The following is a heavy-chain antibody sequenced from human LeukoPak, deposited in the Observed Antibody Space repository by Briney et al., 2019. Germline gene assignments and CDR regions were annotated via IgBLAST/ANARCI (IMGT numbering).Heavy chain of an antibody. J-gene: IGHJ4*02. CDR3: AKLDGRGYYFDY. V-gene: IGHV5-51*01. CDR2: IYPSDSDT. D-gene: IGHD3-22*01. CDR1: GYRFSNYW. Sequence: GDSLNISCKGSGYRFSNYWIGWVRQLPGKGLEWMGIIYPSDSDTRYSPSFQGQVTISVDKSISTTYLQWSSLKASDSAMYYCAKLDGRGYYFDYWGQGTLVTVSS.